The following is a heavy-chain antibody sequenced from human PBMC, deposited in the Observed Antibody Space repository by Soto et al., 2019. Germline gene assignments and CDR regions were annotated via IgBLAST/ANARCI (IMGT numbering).Heavy chain of an antibody. CDR2: IVVGSGNT. V-gene: IGHV1-58*02. J-gene: IGHJ3*02. Sequence: ASVKVSCKASGYTFTSYGISWVRQAPGQRLEWIGWIVVGSGNTNYAQKFQERVTITRDMSTSTAYMELSSLRSEDTAVYYCGSAQLIAARRAFDIWGQGTMVTVSS. D-gene: IGHD6-6*01. CDR1: GYTFTSYG. CDR3: GSAQLIAARRAFDI.